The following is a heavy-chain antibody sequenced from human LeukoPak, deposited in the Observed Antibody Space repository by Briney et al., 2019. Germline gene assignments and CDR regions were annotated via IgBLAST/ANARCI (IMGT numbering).Heavy chain of an antibody. Sequence: GGSLRLSCAASGFTFSSYSMNWVRQAPGKGLEWVSSISSSSSYIYYADSVKGRFTISRENAKNSLYLQMNSLRAEDTAVYYCARDIYCSGGSCYGGDYYYYGMDVWGQGTTVTVSS. CDR1: GFTFSSYS. CDR2: ISSSSSYI. V-gene: IGHV3-21*01. D-gene: IGHD2-15*01. CDR3: ARDIYCSGGSCYGGDYYYYGMDV. J-gene: IGHJ6*02.